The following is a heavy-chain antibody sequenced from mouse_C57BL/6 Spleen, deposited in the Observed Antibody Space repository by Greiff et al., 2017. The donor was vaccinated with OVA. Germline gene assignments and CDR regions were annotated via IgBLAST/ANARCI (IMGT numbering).Heavy chain of an antibody. J-gene: IGHJ3*01. D-gene: IGHD2-4*01. CDR2: ISSGSSTI. V-gene: IGHV5-17*01. CDR3: ARGDYTTWFAY. Sequence: DVKLVESGGGLVKPGGSLKLSCAASGFTFSDYGMHWVRQAPEKGLEWVAYISSGSSTIYYADTVKGRFTISRENAKNTLFLQMTSLRSEDTAMYYCARGDYTTWFAYWGQGTLVTVSA. CDR1: GFTFSDYG.